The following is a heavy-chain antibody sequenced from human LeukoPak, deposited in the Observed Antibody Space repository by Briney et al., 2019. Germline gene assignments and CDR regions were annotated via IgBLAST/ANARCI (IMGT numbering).Heavy chain of an antibody. CDR1: GGTFSSYA. Sequence: ASVKVSCKASGGTFSSYAISWVRQAPGQGLEWMGGIIPIFGTANYAQKFQGRVTITTDESTSTAYMELSSLRSEDTAVYYCARHLRFLEWSNIDGDAFDIWGQGTMVTVSS. D-gene: IGHD3-3*01. CDR2: IIPIFGTA. J-gene: IGHJ3*02. CDR3: ARHLRFLEWSNIDGDAFDI. V-gene: IGHV1-69*05.